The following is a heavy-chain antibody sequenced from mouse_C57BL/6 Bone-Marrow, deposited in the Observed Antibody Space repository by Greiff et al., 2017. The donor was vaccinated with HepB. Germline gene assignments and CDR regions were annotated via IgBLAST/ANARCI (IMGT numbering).Heavy chain of an antibody. J-gene: IGHJ1*03. Sequence: QVQLQQPGAELVKPGASVKMSCKASGYTFTSYWITWVKQRPGQGLEWIGDIYPGSGSTNYNEKFKSKATLTVDTSSSTAYMQLSSLTSEDSAVYYSARWDDGYHARYWYFDVWGTGTTVTVSS. D-gene: IGHD2-3*01. V-gene: IGHV1-55*01. CDR3: ARWDDGYHARYWYFDV. CDR1: GYTFTSYW. CDR2: IYPGSGST.